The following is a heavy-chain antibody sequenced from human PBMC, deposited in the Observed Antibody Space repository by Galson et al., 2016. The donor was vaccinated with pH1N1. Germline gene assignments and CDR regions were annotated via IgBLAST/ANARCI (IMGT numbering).Heavy chain of an antibody. J-gene: IGHJ4*02. CDR3: AREVWLRRGYYIDH. D-gene: IGHD3-3*01. CDR2: VYHRSKWYY. V-gene: IGHV6-1*01. Sequence: CAISGDSVSSSSDTWNWIRQSPRRGLEWLGRVYHRSKWYYEYAPSLQGRLRISPDTSSNQMSLHLNSVTLDDAAVYYCAREVWLRRGYYIDHWGQGSLVTVSS. CDR1: GDSVSSSSDT.